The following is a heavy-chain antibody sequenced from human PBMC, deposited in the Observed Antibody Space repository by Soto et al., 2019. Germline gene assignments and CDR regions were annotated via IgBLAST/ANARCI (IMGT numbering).Heavy chain of an antibody. V-gene: IGHV4-39*01. D-gene: IGHD1-20*01. CDR3: ARVPRITGTVFDP. CDR1: GGSISSSSYY. J-gene: IGHJ5*02. Sequence: PSETLSLTCTVSGGSISSSSYYWGWIRQPPGKGLEWIGSIYYSGSTYYNPSLKSRVTISVDTSKNQFSLKLSSVTAADTAVYYCARVPRITGTVFDPGGQGTLVTVSS. CDR2: IYYSGST.